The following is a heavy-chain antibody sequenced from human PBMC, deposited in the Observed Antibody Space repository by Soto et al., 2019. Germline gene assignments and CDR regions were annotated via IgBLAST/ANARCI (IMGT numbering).Heavy chain of an antibody. CDR1: GGSINNHY. D-gene: IGHD7-27*01. J-gene: IGHJ4*02. CDR3: ARANWFFDY. CDR2: IYYSGST. V-gene: IGHV4-59*11. Sequence: QVQLQESGPGLVKPSETLSLTCTVSGGSINNHYWSWIRQPPGQGLEWIGYIYYSGSTNYNPSLKSRVTMSVDTSKNQFSLKLSSLTAADTAIYDCARANWFFDYWGQGTLFTVSS.